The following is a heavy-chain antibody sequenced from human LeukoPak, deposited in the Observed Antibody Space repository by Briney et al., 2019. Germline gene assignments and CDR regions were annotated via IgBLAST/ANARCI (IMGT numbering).Heavy chain of an antibody. J-gene: IGHJ3*02. V-gene: IGHV3-9*01. D-gene: IGHD6-19*01. CDR2: ISWNSGSI. CDR1: GFTFDDYA. CDR3: AKDLYPASSGWLVSAFDI. Sequence: GGSLRLSCAASGFTFDDYAMHWVRQAPGKGLEWVSGISWNSGSIGYADSVKGRFTISRDNAKNSLYLQMNSLRAEDTALYYCAKDLYPASSGWLVSAFDIWGQGTMVTVSS.